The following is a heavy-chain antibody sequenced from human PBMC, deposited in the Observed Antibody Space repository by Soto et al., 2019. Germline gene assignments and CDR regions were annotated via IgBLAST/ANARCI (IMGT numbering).Heavy chain of an antibody. J-gene: IGHJ4*02. CDR3: TQDLRFILAGDY. D-gene: IGHD3-10*01. CDR1: GFTFSSYA. Sequence: EVQLLESGGGLVQPGGSLRLSCAASGFTFSSYAMSWVRQAPGKGLEWVSAISGSGGSTYYADSVKGRFTISRDNSKNTLYLQRNSLRAEDTAVYYCTQDLRFILAGDYWGQGTLVTVSS. CDR2: ISGSGGST. V-gene: IGHV3-23*01.